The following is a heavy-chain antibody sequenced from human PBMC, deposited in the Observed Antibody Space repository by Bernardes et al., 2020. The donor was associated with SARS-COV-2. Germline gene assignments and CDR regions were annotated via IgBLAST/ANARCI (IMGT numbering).Heavy chain of an antibody. D-gene: IGHD6-13*01. Sequence: GGSLRLSCAASGFTFNTYSMNWVRQAPGKGLEWVSFISSSSSTMYYPDSVKGRFTISRDNAKNSLYLQMNSLREEDTAVYYCARDRKVYSSPYFGMDVWGQGTTVTVSS. J-gene: IGHJ6*02. CDR2: ISSSSSTM. CDR1: GFTFNTYS. CDR3: ARDRKVYSSPYFGMDV. V-gene: IGHV3-48*02.